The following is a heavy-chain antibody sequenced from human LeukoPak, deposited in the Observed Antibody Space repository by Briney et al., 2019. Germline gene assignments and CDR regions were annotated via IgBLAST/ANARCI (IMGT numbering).Heavy chain of an antibody. CDR2: IKQDGSEK. D-gene: IGHD6-13*01. Sequence: GGSLRLSCAASGFTFSSYWMSWVRQAPGKGLEWVANIKQDGSEKYYVDSVKGRFTISRDNAKNSLYLQMNSLRAEDTAVYYCARVPYSSSWYGGAFDIWGQGTLVTVSS. CDR1: GFTFSSYW. V-gene: IGHV3-7*01. J-gene: IGHJ4*02. CDR3: ARVPYSSSWYGGAFDI.